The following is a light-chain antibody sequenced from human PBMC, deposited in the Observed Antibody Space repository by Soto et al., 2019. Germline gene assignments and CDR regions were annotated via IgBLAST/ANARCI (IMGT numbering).Light chain of an antibody. CDR2: DAS. V-gene: IGKV1-33*01. J-gene: IGKJ5*01. CDR1: QDITNY. Sequence: IKLYKSPSSLSASVGDRVTLTCQASQDITNYLNWYQQKPGKAPKLLIYDASNLETGVPSRFSGSGSGTDFTFTISNLQPEDIATYYCQHYDNFPITFGQVTRLEIK. CDR3: QHYDNFPIT.